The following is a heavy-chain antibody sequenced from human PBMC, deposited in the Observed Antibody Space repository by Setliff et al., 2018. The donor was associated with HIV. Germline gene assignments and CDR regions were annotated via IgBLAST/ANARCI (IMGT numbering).Heavy chain of an antibody. CDR1: GVSISDTIGTSYY. J-gene: IGHJ4*02. V-gene: IGHV4-39*02. D-gene: IGHD3-22*01. CDR2: IHYSRGT. Sequence: TSETLSLTCSVSGVSISDTIGTSYYWDWLRQPPGKGLEWIGNIHYSRGTYYNATHKSRVTISLDTSKNHFSLKLTSVAAADTAVYYCARRYHDSSGFYNSWGQGVLVTVS. CDR3: ARRYHDSSGFYNS.